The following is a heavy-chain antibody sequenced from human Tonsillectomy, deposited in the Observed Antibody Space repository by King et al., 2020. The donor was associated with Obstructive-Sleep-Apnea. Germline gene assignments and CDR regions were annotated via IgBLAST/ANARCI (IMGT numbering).Heavy chain of an antibody. J-gene: IGHJ4*02. Sequence: QLQESGPGLVKPSETLSLSCTVSGVSISSIIYYWGWIRQPPGKGLEWIGSIYYSGSTYYNPSLKSRVTITVDTFENQFSLRLSSVTAADTAVYYCARGFRSVYFDYWGQGTLVTVSS. CDR2: IYYSGST. D-gene: IGHD3-10*01. CDR3: ARGFRSVYFDY. V-gene: IGHV4-39*07. CDR1: GVSISSIIYY.